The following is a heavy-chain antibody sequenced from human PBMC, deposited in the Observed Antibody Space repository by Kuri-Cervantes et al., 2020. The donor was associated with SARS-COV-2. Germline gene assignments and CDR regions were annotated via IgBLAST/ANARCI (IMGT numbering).Heavy chain of an antibody. CDR1: GFTFSGYW. V-gene: IGHV3-7*01. Sequence: GESLKISCAASGFTFSGYWMTWVRQAPGKGLEWVANIKEDGSQRYYADSVKGRFTISRDNAKNSLYLQMNSLRAEDTAVYYCAREHCSSTSCYGLDYWGQGTLVTVSS. D-gene: IGHD2-2*01. CDR2: IKEDGSQR. J-gene: IGHJ4*02. CDR3: AREHCSSTSCYGLDY.